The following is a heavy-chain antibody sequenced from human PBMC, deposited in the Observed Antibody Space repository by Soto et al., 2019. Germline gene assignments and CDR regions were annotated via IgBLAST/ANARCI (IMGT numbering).Heavy chain of an antibody. V-gene: IGHV1-18*01. Sequence: ASGKVSCKASGYTFTSYGISWVRQAPGQGLEWMGWISAYNGNTNYAQKLQGRVTMTTDTSTSTAYMELRSLRSDDTAVYYCASLLWFGESSHRYNWLDPWGQGTLVTVSS. J-gene: IGHJ5*02. CDR1: GYTFTSYG. CDR3: ASLLWFGESSHRYNWLDP. D-gene: IGHD3-10*01. CDR2: ISAYNGNT.